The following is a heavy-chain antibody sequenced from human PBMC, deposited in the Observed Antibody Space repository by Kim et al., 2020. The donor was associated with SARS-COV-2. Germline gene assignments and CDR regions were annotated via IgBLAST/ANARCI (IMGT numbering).Heavy chain of an antibody. V-gene: IGHV1-18*01. CDR3: ARGDAVVPAATRFDY. CDR1: GYTFTSYG. Sequence: ASVKVSCKASGYTFTSYGISWVRQAPGQGLEWMGWISAYNGNTNYAQKLQGRVTMTTDTSTSTAYMELRSLRSDDTAVYYCARGDAVVPAATRFDYWGQGTLVTVSS. J-gene: IGHJ4*02. CDR2: ISAYNGNT. D-gene: IGHD2-2*01.